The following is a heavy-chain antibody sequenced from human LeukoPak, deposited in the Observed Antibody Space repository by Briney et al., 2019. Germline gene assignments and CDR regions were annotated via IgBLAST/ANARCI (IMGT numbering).Heavy chain of an antibody. CDR2: INHSGST. CDR1: GGSFSGYY. Sequence: SETLSLTCAVYGGSFSGYYWGWIRQPPGKGLEWIGEINHSGSTNYNPSLKSRVTISVDTSKNQFSLKLSSVTAADTAVYYCARPKPYFCSGGSCYSGRGAFDIWGQGTMATVSS. D-gene: IGHD2-15*01. J-gene: IGHJ3*02. CDR3: ARPKPYFCSGGSCYSGRGAFDI. V-gene: IGHV4-34*01.